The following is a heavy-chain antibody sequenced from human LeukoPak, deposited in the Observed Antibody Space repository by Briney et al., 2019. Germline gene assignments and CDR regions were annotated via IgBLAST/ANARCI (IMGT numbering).Heavy chain of an antibody. CDR2: ISSSSSYI. J-gene: IGHJ6*04. D-gene: IGHD3-10*01. CDR3: ARDRRAYYGSGSYRYYYGMDV. Sequence: GGSLRLSCAASGFTFSSYSMNWVRQAPGKGLEWGSSISSSSSYIYYADSVKGRFTISRDNAKNSLYLQMNSLRAEDTAVYYCARDRRAYYGSGSYRYYYGMDVWGKGTTVTVSS. V-gene: IGHV3-21*01. CDR1: GFTFSSYS.